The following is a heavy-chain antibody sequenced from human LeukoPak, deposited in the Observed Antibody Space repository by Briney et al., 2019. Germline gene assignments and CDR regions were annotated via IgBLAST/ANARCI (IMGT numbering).Heavy chain of an antibody. Sequence: PGGSLRLSCAASGFTFSSYAMHGVRQAPGKGLEWVAVISYDGSNKYYADSVKGRFTISRDNSKNTLYLQMNSLRAEDTDVYYCARDNDYWGQGTLVTVSS. CDR2: ISYDGSNK. CDR1: GFTFSSYA. CDR3: ARDNDY. J-gene: IGHJ4*02. V-gene: IGHV3-30-3*01.